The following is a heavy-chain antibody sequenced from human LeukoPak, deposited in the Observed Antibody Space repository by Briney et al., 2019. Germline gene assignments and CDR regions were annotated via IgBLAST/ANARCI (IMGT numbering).Heavy chain of an antibody. CDR2: ISSSSSYI. CDR1: GFTFSSYS. Sequence: GGSLRLSCAASGFTFSSYSMNWVRQAPGKGLEWVSSISSSSSYIYYADSVKGRFTISRDNAKNSLYLQMNSLRAEDTADYYWARALRYYSGAFDIWGQGTMVTVSS. V-gene: IGHV3-21*01. CDR3: ARALRYYSGAFDI. D-gene: IGHD3-10*01. J-gene: IGHJ3*02.